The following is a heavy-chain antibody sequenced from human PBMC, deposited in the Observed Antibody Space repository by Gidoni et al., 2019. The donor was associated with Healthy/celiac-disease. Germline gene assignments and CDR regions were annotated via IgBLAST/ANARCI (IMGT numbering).Heavy chain of an antibody. CDR1: GFTFGDYA. CDR3: SGPYSSITMIVVVTHVAVTR. CDR2: IRSKAYGGTT. D-gene: IGHD3-22*01. V-gene: IGHV3-49*05. Sequence: EVQLVESGGGLVKPGRSLRLSCTASGFTFGDYAMSWFRQAPGKGLEWVGFIRSKAYGGTTEYAASVKGRFTISRDDSKSIAYLQMNSLKTEDTAVYYCSGPYSSITMIVVVTHVAVTRWGQGTLVTVSS. J-gene: IGHJ4*02.